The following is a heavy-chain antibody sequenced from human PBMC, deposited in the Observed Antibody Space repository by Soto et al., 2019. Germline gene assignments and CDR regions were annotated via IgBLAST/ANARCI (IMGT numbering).Heavy chain of an antibody. D-gene: IGHD6-19*01. CDR2: IIPIFGTA. V-gene: IGHV1-69*01. J-gene: IGHJ4*02. Sequence: VKVSCKASGGTFSSYAISWVRQAPGQGLEWMGGIIPIFGTANYAQKFQGRVTITADESTSTAYMELSSLRSEDTAVYYCASPRAVAGIWTFDYWGQGTLVTVSS. CDR1: GGTFSSYA. CDR3: ASPRAVAGIWTFDY.